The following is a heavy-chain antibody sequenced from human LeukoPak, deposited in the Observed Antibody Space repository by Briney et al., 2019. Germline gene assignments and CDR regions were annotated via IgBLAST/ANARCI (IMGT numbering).Heavy chain of an antibody. D-gene: IGHD7-27*01. Sequence: NPSQTLSLTCTVSGGSISSGGYYWSWIRQHPGKGLEWIGYIYYSGSTYYNPSLKSRVTISVDTSKNQFSLKLSSVTAADTAVYYCARSLTGPFDAFDIWDQGTMVTVSS. V-gene: IGHV4-31*03. CDR3: ARSLTGPFDAFDI. CDR2: IYYSGST. J-gene: IGHJ3*02. CDR1: GGSISSGGYY.